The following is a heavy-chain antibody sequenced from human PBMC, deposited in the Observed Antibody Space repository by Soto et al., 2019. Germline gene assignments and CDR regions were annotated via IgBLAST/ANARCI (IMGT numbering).Heavy chain of an antibody. J-gene: IGHJ5*02. Sequence: PSETLSLTFTVSGGSITIGGSCWSWIRQPPGQGLEWIGYICHSGKKYYNQSIKSRVNTSLDRSKNQFSLKMSSVTAEETDVYYCARVWLGESSWFDTWGQGTLVTVSS. CDR2: ICHSGKK. D-gene: IGHD3-10*01. CDR1: GGSITIGGSC. CDR3: ARVWLGESSWFDT. V-gene: IGHV4-30-2*01.